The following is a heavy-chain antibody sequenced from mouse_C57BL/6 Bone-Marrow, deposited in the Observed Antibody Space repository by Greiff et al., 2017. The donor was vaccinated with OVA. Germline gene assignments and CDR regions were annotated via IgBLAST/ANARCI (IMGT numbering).Heavy chain of an antibody. CDR1: GYTFTEYT. Sequence: QVQLQQSGAELVKPGASVKLSCKASGYTFTEYTIHWVKQRPGQGLEWIGWFYPGGGSIKYNEKVKDKATLTADKSHSKVYMELSRLTSDDSAVYFCASHEEGNYYGSSPFAYWGQGTLVTVSA. D-gene: IGHD1-1*01. J-gene: IGHJ3*01. CDR2: FYPGGGSI. V-gene: IGHV1-62-2*01. CDR3: ASHEEGNYYGSSPFAY.